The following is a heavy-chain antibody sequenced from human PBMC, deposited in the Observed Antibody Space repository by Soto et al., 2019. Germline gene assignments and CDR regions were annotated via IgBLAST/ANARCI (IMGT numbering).Heavy chain of an antibody. J-gene: IGHJ6*02. CDR3: ARNGSYYDFWSGYYFGGGMDV. CDR2: INHSGST. CDR1: GGSFSGYY. V-gene: IGHV4-34*01. D-gene: IGHD3-3*01. Sequence: SETLSLTCAVYGGSFSGYYWSWIRQPPGKGLECIGEINHSGSTNYNPSLKSRVTISVDTSKNQFSLKLSSVTAADTAVYYCARNGSYYDFWSGYYFGGGMDVWGQGTTVTVSS.